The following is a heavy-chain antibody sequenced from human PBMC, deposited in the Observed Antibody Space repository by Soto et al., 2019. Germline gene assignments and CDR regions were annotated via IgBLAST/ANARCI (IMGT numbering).Heavy chain of an antibody. V-gene: IGHV3-23*01. CDR1: GFTFSSYA. D-gene: IGHD6-13*01. J-gene: IGHJ4*02. CDR2: ISGSGGST. Sequence: GGSLRLSCAASGFTFSSYAMSWVRQAPGKGLEWVSAISGSGGSTYYADSVKGRFTISRDNSKNTLYLQMNSLRAEDTAVYYCAKVGTGIAAAGTAFDYWGQGTLVTVSS. CDR3: AKVGTGIAAAGTAFDY.